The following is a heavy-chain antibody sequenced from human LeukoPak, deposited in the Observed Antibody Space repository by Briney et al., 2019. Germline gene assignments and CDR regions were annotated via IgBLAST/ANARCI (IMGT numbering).Heavy chain of an antibody. V-gene: IGHV4-34*01. D-gene: IGHD4-17*01. J-gene: IGHJ4*02. CDR2: INHSGST. CDR3: ARGGYGDFTDFDY. CDR1: GGSFSGYY. Sequence: SETLSHTCAVYGGSFSGYYSSWIRQPPGKGLEWIGEINHSGSTNYNPPLKSRVTISVDTSKNQFSLKLSSVTAADTAVYYCARGGYGDFTDFDYWGQGTLVTVSS.